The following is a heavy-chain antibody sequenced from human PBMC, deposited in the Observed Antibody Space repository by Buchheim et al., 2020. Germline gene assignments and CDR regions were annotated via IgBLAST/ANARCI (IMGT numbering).Heavy chain of an antibody. J-gene: IGHJ6*02. CDR2: ISYEGRNK. CDR3: AKDRGYEEGRYYYYYGMDV. D-gene: IGHD5-12*01. CDR1: GFTFNSYG. Sequence: QEQLVESGGGVVQPGRSLRLSCAASGFTFNSYGMHWVRQAPGKGLEWMALISYEGRNKYYADSVKGRFTISRDNSKNTLYLQMNSLRSEDTAVYYCAKDRGYEEGRYYYYYGMDVWGQGTT. V-gene: IGHV3-30*18.